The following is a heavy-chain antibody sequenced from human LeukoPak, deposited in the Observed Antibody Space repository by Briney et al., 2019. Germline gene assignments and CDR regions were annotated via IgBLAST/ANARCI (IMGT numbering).Heavy chain of an antibody. D-gene: IGHD3-10*01. CDR1: GFTFSTYA. V-gene: IGHV3-30-3*01. J-gene: IGHJ5*02. CDR3: AKDLRGVPFDP. CDR2: ISDDGDNT. Sequence: GGSLRLSCAASGFTFSTYAIHWVRQAPGKGLEWEALISDDGDNTVYADSVKGRFTVSRDNSKNTLYLQMNSLRAEDTAVYYCAKDLRGVPFDPWGQGTLVTVSS.